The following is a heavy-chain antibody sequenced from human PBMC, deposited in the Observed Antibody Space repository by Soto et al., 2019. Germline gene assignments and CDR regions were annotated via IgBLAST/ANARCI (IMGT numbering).Heavy chain of an antibody. V-gene: IGHV3-23*01. CDR3: AKDGHYYGSGSYYPFDY. CDR2: ISGSGGST. D-gene: IGHD3-10*01. Sequence: PVGSLRLSCAASGFTFSSYAMSWVRQAPGKGLEWVSAISGSGGSTYYADSVKGRFTISRDNSKNTLYLQMNSLRAEDTAVYYCAKDGHYYGSGSYYPFDYWGQGTLVTVSS. CDR1: GFTFSSYA. J-gene: IGHJ4*02.